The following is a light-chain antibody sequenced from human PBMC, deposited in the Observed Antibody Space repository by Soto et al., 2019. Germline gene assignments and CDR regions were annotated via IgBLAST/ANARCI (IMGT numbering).Light chain of an antibody. CDR3: QHNGRS. CDR1: QSVSRSY. CDR2: AAS. V-gene: IGKV3-20*01. J-gene: IGKJ5*01. Sequence: EIVLTQSPGTLSLSPGERATLSCRGSQSVSRSYLAWYQQKPGQAPRVLIYAASTRATGISDRFSGSGSGTDFTLVISRLDPDDFAVYYCQHNGRSFGQGTRLEIK.